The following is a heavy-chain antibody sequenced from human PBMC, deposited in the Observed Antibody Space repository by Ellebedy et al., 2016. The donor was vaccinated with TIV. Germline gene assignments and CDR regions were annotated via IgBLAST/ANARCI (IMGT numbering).Heavy chain of an antibody. J-gene: IGHJ6*02. CDR2: ISDRGST. Sequence: SETLSLTXSVSGGSMKNYYWTWIRQSAGKGLEWIGRISDRGSTTYSPSLKSRVSMSVDTSKNQFSLKLSFVTAADTAVYYCARDLKKTAPQVSYYYYAMDVWGQGTTVTVSS. CDR3: ARDLKKTAPQVSYYYYAMDV. CDR1: GGSMKNYY. D-gene: IGHD2-21*02. V-gene: IGHV4-4*07.